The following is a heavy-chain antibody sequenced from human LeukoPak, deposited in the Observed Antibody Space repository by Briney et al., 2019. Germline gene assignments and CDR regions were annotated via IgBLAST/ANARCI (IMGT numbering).Heavy chain of an antibody. CDR3: ARDRWGYSYDSNAFDM. CDR2: ISSGGSAI. J-gene: IGHJ3*02. V-gene: IGHV3-48*03. CDR1: GFTLSSYQ. D-gene: IGHD5-18*01. Sequence: PGGSLRLSCAASGFTLSSYQMNWVRQAPGKGLEWVSYISSGGSAIYYADSVKGRFTISRDNAKNSLYLQMNSLRAEDTAVYYCARDRWGYSYDSNAFDMWGQGTMVTVSS.